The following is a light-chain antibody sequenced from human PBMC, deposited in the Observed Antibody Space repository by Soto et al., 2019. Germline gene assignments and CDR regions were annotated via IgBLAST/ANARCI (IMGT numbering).Light chain of an antibody. J-gene: IGKJ4*01. Sequence: DIQLTQSPSFLSASIGDRVTVTCRSSQDISRFLAWYQQKPGEAPKILIYGASTLQSGVPPRFGGSGSGTVFTPTISSLQPEDSATYFCQQVHDYPITFGGGTKVDIK. V-gene: IGKV1-9*01. CDR2: GAS. CDR1: QDISRF. CDR3: QQVHDYPIT.